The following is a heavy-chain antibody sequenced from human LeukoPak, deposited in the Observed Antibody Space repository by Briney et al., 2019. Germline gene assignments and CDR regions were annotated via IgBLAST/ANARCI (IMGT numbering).Heavy chain of an antibody. CDR1: GYILTELS. CDR2: FDPEDGET. J-gene: IGHJ6*02. D-gene: IGHD2-2*02. V-gene: IGHV1-24*01. CDR3: ATHIPAAIPYGMDV. Sequence: GASVKVSCKVSGYILTELSMHWVRQAPGKGPEWMGGFDPEDGETIYAQKFQGRVTMTEDTSTDTAYMELSSLRSEDTAVYYCATHIPAAIPYGMDVWGQGTTVTVSS.